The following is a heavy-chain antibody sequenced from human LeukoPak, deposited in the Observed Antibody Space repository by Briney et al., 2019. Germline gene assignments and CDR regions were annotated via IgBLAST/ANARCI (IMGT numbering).Heavy chain of an antibody. CDR1: GFTFSDYG. CDR2: IWYDGSKK. V-gene: IGHV3-33*01. Sequence: GRSLRLSCAASGFTFSDYGIHWVRQAPGQGLERVALIWYDGSKKYYADSVKGRFTISRDNTKNTLYLQLNSLRAEDTAVYYCARAHSSSSTFDLWGQGTLVTVSS. J-gene: IGHJ4*02. D-gene: IGHD6-6*01. CDR3: ARAHSSSSTFDL.